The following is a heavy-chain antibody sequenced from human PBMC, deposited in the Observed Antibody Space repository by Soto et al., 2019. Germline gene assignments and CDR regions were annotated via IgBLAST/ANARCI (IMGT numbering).Heavy chain of an antibody. Sequence: TGTLSRTCTVSGGPVINSNYYWGWIRQSPGKGLEWIGSVYYRGRSYSKSSVKSRVTISVDTSKNQFSLNLNSVTASDTAVYYCVSQRTSVLTQAYFDYWRPGALVPLSS. CDR1: GGPVINSNYY. CDR2: VYYRGRS. CDR3: VSQRTSVLTQAYFDY. J-gene: IGHJ4*02. V-gene: IGHV4-39*01. D-gene: IGHD2-8*01.